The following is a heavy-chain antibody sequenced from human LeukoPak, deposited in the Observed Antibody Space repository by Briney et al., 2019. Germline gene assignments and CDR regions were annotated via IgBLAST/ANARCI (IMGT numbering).Heavy chain of an antibody. Sequence: GGSLRLSCAASGFTFSTYAMHWFRQAPGKGLEWVAVISYDGNNKYYPDSVKGRFTVSRDNSKSTLYLQMNSLGVEDTAMYFRVRSGFDDWGQGTLVTVSS. V-gene: IGHV3-30*04. CDR3: VRSGFDD. CDR2: ISYDGNNK. J-gene: IGHJ4*02. CDR1: GFTFSTYA. D-gene: IGHD3-10*01.